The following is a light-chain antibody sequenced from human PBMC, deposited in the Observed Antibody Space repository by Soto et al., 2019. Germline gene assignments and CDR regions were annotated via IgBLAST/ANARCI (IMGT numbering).Light chain of an antibody. CDR3: QQYGGSHRVT. CDR2: GAS. V-gene: IGKV3-20*01. J-gene: IGKJ4*01. Sequence: EIVLTQSPGTLSLSPGERATLSCRASQSVSSNYLAWYQHKPGQAPRLLIYGASSRATGIPDRFSGSGSGTDFTLTISRLEPEDFAVSYCQQYGGSHRVTFGGGTKVEIK. CDR1: QSVSSNY.